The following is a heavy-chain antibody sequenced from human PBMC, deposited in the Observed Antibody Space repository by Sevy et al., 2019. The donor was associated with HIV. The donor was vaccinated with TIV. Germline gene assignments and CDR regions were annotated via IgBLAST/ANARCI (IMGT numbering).Heavy chain of an antibody. D-gene: IGHD3-22*01. CDR2: IYGTAGVT. CDR3: AGGRYDSSGSFDAFDI. CDR1: GITFSSYA. Sequence: GGSLRLSCAASGITFSSYAMNWVRQAPGKGLEWVSTIYGTAGVTYYADSVKGRFTISRDNSKNTLFLQMNSPRAEDTAIYYCAGGRYDSSGSFDAFDIWGQGTMVTVSS. V-gene: IGHV3-23*01. J-gene: IGHJ3*02.